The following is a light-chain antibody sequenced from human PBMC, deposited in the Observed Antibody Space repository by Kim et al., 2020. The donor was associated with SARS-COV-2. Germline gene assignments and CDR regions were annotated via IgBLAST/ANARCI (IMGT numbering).Light chain of an antibody. Sequence: SYELTQPPSVSVSPGQTVSITCSGDKLGDQYACWYQQKPGQSPVLVIYQDSKRPSGIPERFSGSNSGNTATLTISGTQAMDEADYYCQAWDSSTVVFGGGTQLTVL. CDR2: QDS. J-gene: IGLJ2*01. V-gene: IGLV3-1*01. CDR3: QAWDSSTVV. CDR1: KLGDQY.